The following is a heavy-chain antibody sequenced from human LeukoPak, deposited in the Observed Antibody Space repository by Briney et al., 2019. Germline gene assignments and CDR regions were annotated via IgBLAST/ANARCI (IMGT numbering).Heavy chain of an antibody. CDR3: AATPGIAPVGIIGIDF. CDR1: GYTFTSYD. Sequence: ASVKVSCKASGYTFTSYDINWVRQATGQGLEGMGWMHPNSGNTGYAQKFQGRVTITRNTSISTAYMEVSRLRSEDAAVYHCAATPGIAPVGIIGIDFWGQGTLLTVSS. CDR2: MHPNSGNT. J-gene: IGHJ4*02. V-gene: IGHV1-8*03. D-gene: IGHD6-13*01.